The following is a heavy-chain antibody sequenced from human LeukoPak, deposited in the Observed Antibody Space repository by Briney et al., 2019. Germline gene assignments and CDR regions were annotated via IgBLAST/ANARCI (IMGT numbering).Heavy chain of an antibody. CDR2: ISNSGSAI. Sequence: GGSLRLSCAASGFTFSDYYMTWIRQAPGKGLEWVSYISNSGSAIYYADSVKGRFTISRDNGKNSLYLQMNSLRAEDTAVYYCAREHTSGTYYIDYWGQGTLVTVSS. D-gene: IGHD1-26*01. J-gene: IGHJ4*02. CDR1: GFTFSDYY. CDR3: AREHTSGTYYIDY. V-gene: IGHV3-11*01.